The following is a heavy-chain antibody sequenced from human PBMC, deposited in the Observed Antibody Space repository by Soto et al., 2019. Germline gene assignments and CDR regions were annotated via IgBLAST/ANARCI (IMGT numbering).Heavy chain of an antibody. CDR1: GLTITDYY. CDR2: ISSSGSHT. V-gene: IGHV3-11*06. Sequence: GGSLRLSCAVSGLTITDYYMTWIRQAPGKGLEWVSYISSSGSHTNYVDSVKGRFTISRDNAKKSLFLQMNSLRAEDTAVYYCARSGDSSGYFWGIDYWGQGNLVTVSS. D-gene: IGHD6-19*01. CDR3: ARSGDSSGYFWGIDY. J-gene: IGHJ4*02.